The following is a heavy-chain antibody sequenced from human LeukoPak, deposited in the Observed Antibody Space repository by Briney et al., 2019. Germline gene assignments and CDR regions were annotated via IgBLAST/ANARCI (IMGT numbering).Heavy chain of an antibody. CDR3: ARGIAAAGSDY. CDR1: GFTFSSYG. Sequence: GGSQRLSCAASGFTFSSYGMHWVRQAPSKGLEWVAVIWYDGSNKYYADSVKGRFTISRDNSKNTLYLQMNSLRAEDTAVYYCARGIAAAGSDYWGQGTLVTVTS. D-gene: IGHD6-13*01. V-gene: IGHV3-33*01. J-gene: IGHJ4*02. CDR2: IWYDGSNK.